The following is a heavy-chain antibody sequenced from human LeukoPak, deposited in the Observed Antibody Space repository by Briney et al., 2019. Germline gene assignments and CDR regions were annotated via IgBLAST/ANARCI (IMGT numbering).Heavy chain of an antibody. CDR1: GFTVSSNF. J-gene: IGHJ4*02. V-gene: IGHV3-53*01. D-gene: IGHD1-26*01. Sequence: GGSLRLSCAASGFTVSSNFMSWVRQALGKGLEWVSVIYSGGSTYYADSVKGRFAISRDNSKNTLYLQMNSLRAEDTAVYYCARDSSAGSYPDYWGQGTLVTVSS. CDR2: IYSGGST. CDR3: ARDSSAGSYPDY.